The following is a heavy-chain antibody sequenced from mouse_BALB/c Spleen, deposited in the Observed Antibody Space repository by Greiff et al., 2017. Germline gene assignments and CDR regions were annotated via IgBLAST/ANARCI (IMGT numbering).Heavy chain of an antibody. CDR3: ARGGLRRGNY. CDR1: GYTFTSYN. D-gene: IGHD2-4*01. Sequence: QVQLQQSGAELMKPGASVKMSCKASGYTFTSYNMHWVKQTPGPGLEWIGAIYPGNGDTSYNQKFKGKATLTADKSSSTAYMQLSSLTSEDSAVYYCARGGLRRGNYWGQGTTLTVSS. J-gene: IGHJ2*01. V-gene: IGHV1-12*01. CDR2: IYPGNGDT.